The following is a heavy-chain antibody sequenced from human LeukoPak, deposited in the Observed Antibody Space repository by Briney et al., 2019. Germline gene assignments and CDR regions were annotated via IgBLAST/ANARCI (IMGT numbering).Heavy chain of an antibody. CDR3: ARSGSGRIAAARYYYYYYMDV. V-gene: IGHV4-34*01. D-gene: IGHD6-13*01. Sequence: SETLSLTCTVSGGSISSYYWSWIRQPPGKGLEWIGEINHSGSTNYNPSLKSRVTISVDTSKNQFSLKLSSVTAADTAVYYCARSGSGRIAAARYYYYYYMDVWGKGTTVTISS. CDR1: GGSISSYY. CDR2: INHSGST. J-gene: IGHJ6*03.